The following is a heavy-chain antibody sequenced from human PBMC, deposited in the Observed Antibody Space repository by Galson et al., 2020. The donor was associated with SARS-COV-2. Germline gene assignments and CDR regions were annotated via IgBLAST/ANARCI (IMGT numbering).Heavy chain of an antibody. CDR3: ARDRIAVAGTGAFDI. CDR1: GFTFSSYS. Sequence: GESLKISCAASGFTFSSYSMNWVRQAPGKGLEWVSYISSSSSTIYYADSVKGRFTISRDNAKNSLYLQMNSLRAEDTAVYYCARDRIAVAGTGAFDIWGQGTMVTVSS. J-gene: IGHJ3*02. D-gene: IGHD6-19*01. V-gene: IGHV3-48*04. CDR2: ISSSSSTI.